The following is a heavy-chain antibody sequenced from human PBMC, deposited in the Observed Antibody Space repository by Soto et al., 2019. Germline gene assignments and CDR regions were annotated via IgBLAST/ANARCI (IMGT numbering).Heavy chain of an antibody. CDR3: ARDRLLWLDVTYYYYGMDV. Sequence: ASVKVSCKPSGGTFSSYAISWVRQAPGQGLEWMGGIIPIFGTANYAQKFKGRVTITADESTSTAYMELGSLRSEDKAVYYCARDRLLWLDVTYYYYGMDVWG. CDR2: IIPIFGTA. CDR1: GGTFSSYA. D-gene: IGHD5-18*01. V-gene: IGHV1-69*13. J-gene: IGHJ6*02.